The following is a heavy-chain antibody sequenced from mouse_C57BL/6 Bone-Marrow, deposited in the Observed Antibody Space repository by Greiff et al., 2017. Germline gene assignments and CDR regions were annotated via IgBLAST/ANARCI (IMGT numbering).Heavy chain of an antibody. CDR1: GFTISSYT. CDR3: ARQGE. CDR2: ISGGGGNT. V-gene: IGHV5-9*01. J-gene: IGHJ3*02. Sequence: DVQLVESGGGLVKPGGSLKLSRAASGFTISSYTMSWVRQTPEKRLEWVATISGGGGNTYYPDSVKGRFTISRDNAKNTLYLQMSSLRSEDTALYYCARQGEWGQGTLVTVSA.